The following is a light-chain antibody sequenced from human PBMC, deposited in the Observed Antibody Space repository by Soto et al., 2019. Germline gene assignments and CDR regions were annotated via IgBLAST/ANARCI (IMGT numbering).Light chain of an antibody. CDR2: DVN. CDR3: CSYTATTTYD. CDR1: GNDVGGYTF. V-gene: IGLV2-14*03. Sequence: QSALTQPASVSGSPGQSISISCTGTGNDVGGYTFVSWYQQHPDKVPKLVIFDVNRRPSGVSDRFSGSKSVNAASLTISGLQAEDEADYYCCSYTATTTYDFGTGTKVTVL. J-gene: IGLJ1*01.